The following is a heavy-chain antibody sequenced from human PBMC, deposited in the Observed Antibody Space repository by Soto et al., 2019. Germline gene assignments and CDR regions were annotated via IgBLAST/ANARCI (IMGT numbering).Heavy chain of an antibody. CDR2: IYWDDDK. D-gene: IGHD3-3*01. CDR1: GFSLSTSGVG. CDR3: ARRITIFGVVIQYYFDY. Sequence: QITLKESGPTLVKPTQTLTLTCTFSGFSLSTSGVGVGWIRQPPGKALEWLALIYWDDDKRYSPSLKSRLTITKDTSKNQVVLTMTNMDPVDTATYYCARRITIFGVVIQYYFDYWGQGTLVTVSS. J-gene: IGHJ4*02. V-gene: IGHV2-5*02.